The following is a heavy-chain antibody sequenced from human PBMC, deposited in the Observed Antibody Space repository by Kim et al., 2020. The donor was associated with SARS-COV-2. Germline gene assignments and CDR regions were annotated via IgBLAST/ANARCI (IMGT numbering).Heavy chain of an antibody. CDR3: ARKVGAGVFDY. CDR1: GGSISSYY. CDR2: IYYSGST. V-gene: IGHV4-59*01. D-gene: IGHD1-26*01. Sequence: SETLSLTCTVSGGSISSYYWSWIRQPPGKGLEWIGYIYYSGSTNYNPSLKSRVTISVDTSKNQFSLKLSSVTAADTAVYYCARKVGAGVFDYWGQGTLVTVSS. J-gene: IGHJ4*02.